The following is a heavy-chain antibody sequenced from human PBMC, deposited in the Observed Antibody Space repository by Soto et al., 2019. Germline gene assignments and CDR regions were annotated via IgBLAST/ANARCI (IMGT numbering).Heavy chain of an antibody. Sequence: QVQLQESGPGRVKPSETLSLTCTVSGGSISSSTYYWGWLRQPPGKGLEWIGVIYYSGSDYYNPCLKSRVNISIDTSKKQFSQKLTSVTAADTDVVYCARPGVDYGDYASYYYYGMDVWGRGTTVTVSS. D-gene: IGHD4-17*01. CDR1: GGSISSSTYY. J-gene: IGHJ6*01. CDR2: IYYSGSD. CDR3: ARPGVDYGDYASYYYYGMDV. V-gene: IGHV4-39*01.